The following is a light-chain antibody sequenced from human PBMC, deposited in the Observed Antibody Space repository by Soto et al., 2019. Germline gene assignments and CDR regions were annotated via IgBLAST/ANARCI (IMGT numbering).Light chain of an antibody. J-gene: IGLJ1*01. CDR1: SSDVGRYNY. CDR3: SSFTSSSTFV. CDR2: DVS. V-gene: IGLV2-14*03. Sequence: SVLAQPASVSGSRGQSITISCTGTSSDVGRYNYVSWFQQHPGKVPKLIIYDVSNWPSGVSDRFSGSKSGNTASLTISGLHPEDEADYYCSSFTSSSTFVFGTGTKSPS.